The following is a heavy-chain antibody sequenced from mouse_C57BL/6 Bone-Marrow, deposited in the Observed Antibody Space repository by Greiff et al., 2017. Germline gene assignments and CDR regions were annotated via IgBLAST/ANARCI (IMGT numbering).Heavy chain of an antibody. CDR3: ARLGGYSYYYAMDY. Sequence: DVHLVESGGGLVQPGGSLKLSCAASGFTFSDYYMYWVRQTPEKRLEWVAYISNGGGSTYYPDTVKGRFTISRDNAKNTLYLQMSRLKSEDTAMYYCARLGGYSYYYAMDYWGQGTSVTVSS. J-gene: IGHJ4*01. D-gene: IGHD2-3*01. CDR2: ISNGGGST. V-gene: IGHV5-12*01. CDR1: GFTFSDYY.